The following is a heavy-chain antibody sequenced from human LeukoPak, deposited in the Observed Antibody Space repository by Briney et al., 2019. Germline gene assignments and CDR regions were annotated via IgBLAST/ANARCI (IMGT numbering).Heavy chain of an antibody. CDR1: GFSFSSYA. D-gene: IGHD2-15*01. Sequence: GGSLRLSCAASGFSFSSYAMSWVRHSPGKGLEWVSSIGRSGDVTYYADSVEGRFTISRDDSKKMVFLQMSSLRAEDTAVYYCAKDSEAWTRIVVAGNAFNVWXXGTTVTVS. CDR2: IGRSGDVT. J-gene: IGHJ3*01. CDR3: AKDSEAWTRIVVAGNAFNV. V-gene: IGHV3-23*01.